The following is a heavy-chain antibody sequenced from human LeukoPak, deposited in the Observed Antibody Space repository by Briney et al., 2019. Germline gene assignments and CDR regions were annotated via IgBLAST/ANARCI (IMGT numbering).Heavy chain of an antibody. CDR2: ISGSGGST. J-gene: IGHJ4*02. V-gene: IGHV3-23*01. D-gene: IGHD1-26*01. CDR1: GFTFSSYA. CDR3: ARVSAQRSRIVGLGPADY. Sequence: PGGSLRLSCAASGFTFSSYAMSWVRQAPGKGLEWVSAISGSGGSTYYADSVKGRFTISRDNSKNTLYLQMNSLRAEDTAVYYCARVSAQRSRIVGLGPADYWGQGTLVTVSS.